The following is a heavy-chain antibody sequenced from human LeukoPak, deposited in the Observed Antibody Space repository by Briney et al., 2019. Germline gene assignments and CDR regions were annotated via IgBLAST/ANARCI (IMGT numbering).Heavy chain of an antibody. CDR1: GYSFTTYD. D-gene: IGHD1-26*01. J-gene: IGHJ4*02. CDR3: ARVAGSIDF. Sequence: ASVKVSCKASGYSFTTYDINWVRQATGQGLEWMGWMNLKSGYTGYAQKFQGRVTITRDTSTSTVYMELSSLRSEDTAVYYCARVAGSIDFWGQGTLVTVSS. V-gene: IGHV1-8*03. CDR2: MNLKSGYT.